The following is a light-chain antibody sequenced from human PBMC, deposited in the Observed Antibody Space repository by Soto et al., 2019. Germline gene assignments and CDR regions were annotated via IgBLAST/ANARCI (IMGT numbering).Light chain of an antibody. Sequence: QSVLTQPPSASGSRGQSVAISCTGTSSDVGAFDYVSWYQHHPGKVPKLLIYDVTKRPSGVPGRFSGSKSGNTSSLTVSGLQAEDEADYYCSSYAGSNNWVFGGGTQLTVL. CDR2: DVT. CDR1: SSDVGAFDY. V-gene: IGLV2-8*01. J-gene: IGLJ3*02. CDR3: SSYAGSNNWV.